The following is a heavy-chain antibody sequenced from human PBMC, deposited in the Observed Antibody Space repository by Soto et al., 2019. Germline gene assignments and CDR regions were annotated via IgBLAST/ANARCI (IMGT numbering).Heavy chain of an antibody. J-gene: IGHJ5*02. CDR2: LYYGRSA. CDR1: GDSISSYY. CDR3: ARVSGYYDSSGYFDWFDP. Sequence: PSETLSLTCAVSGDSISSYYCMWIRQPPGKGLESIGYLYYGRSANYNPSLKSRVTLSVDTSKNQFSLKLSSVTAADTAVYYCARVSGYYDSSGYFDWFDPWGQRTLATVSS. D-gene: IGHD3-22*01. V-gene: IGHV4-59*13.